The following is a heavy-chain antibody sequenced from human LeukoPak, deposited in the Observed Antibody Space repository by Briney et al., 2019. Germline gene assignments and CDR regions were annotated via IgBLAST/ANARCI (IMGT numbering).Heavy chain of an antibody. CDR2: ISWNSGSI. V-gene: IGHV3-9*01. CDR3: AEASQWLVPDYFDY. D-gene: IGHD6-19*01. CDR1: GFTFDDYA. J-gene: IGHJ4*02. Sequence: GGSLRLSCAASGFTFDDYAMHWVRQAPGKGLEWVSGISWNSGSIGYADSVKGRFTISRDNAKNSLYLQMNSLRAEDTALYYCAEASQWLVPDYFDYWGQGTLVTVSS.